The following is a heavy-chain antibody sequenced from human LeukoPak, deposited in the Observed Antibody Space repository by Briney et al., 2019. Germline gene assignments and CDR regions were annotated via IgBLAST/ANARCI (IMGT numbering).Heavy chain of an antibody. Sequence: SETLSLTCAVYGGSFSGYYWSWIRQPPGKGLEWIGEINHSGSTNYNPSLKSRVTISVDTSKNQFSLKLSSVTAADTAVYYCARGGVFLWFGGNYYFDYWGQGTLVTVSS. J-gene: IGHJ4*02. V-gene: IGHV4-34*01. CDR1: GGSFSGYY. CDR3: ARGGVFLWFGGNYYFDY. D-gene: IGHD3-10*01. CDR2: INHSGST.